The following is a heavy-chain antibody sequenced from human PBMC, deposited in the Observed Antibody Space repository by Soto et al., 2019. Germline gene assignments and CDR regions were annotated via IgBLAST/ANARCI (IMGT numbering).Heavy chain of an antibody. D-gene: IGHD4-17*01. V-gene: IGHV3-30*18. CDR2: ISYDGSNK. CDR1: GFTFSSYG. Sequence: GGSLRLSCAASGFTFSSYGMHWVRQAPGKGLEWVAVISYDGSNKYYADSVKGRFTISRDNSKNTLYLQMNSLRAEDTAVYYCAKGQIPYGTTVPFDYWGQGTLVTVSS. CDR3: AKGQIPYGTTVPFDY. J-gene: IGHJ4*02.